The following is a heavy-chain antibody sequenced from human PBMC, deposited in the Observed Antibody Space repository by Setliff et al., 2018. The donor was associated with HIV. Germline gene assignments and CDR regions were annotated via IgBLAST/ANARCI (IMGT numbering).Heavy chain of an antibody. D-gene: IGHD3-10*01. Sequence: PSETLSLTCAVYGGSLSGYHWSWIRQSPEKGLEWIGEINHSGSTNYNPSLKSRVTISLDKSKNHFSLELRSVTAADTAVYYCARVITMVWTTFDPWGQGTLVTVSS. CDR2: INHSGST. J-gene: IGHJ5*02. V-gene: IGHV4-34*01. CDR1: GGSLSGYH. CDR3: ARVITMVWTTFDP.